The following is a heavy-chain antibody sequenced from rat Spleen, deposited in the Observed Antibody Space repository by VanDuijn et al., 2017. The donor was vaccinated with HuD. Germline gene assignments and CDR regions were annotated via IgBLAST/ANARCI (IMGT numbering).Heavy chain of an antibody. CDR1: GFTFNNYG. D-gene: IGHD4-6*01. CDR2: FSYDGIST. Sequence: EVQLVESDGGLVQPGRSLKLSCAASGFTFNNYGMAWVRQAPTKGLEWVATFSYDGISTYYRDSVKGRFTISRENAKSTLYLQMDSLRSEDTATYYCARHWGYWGQGVMVTVSS. CDR3: ARHWGY. J-gene: IGHJ2*01. V-gene: IGHV5-29*01.